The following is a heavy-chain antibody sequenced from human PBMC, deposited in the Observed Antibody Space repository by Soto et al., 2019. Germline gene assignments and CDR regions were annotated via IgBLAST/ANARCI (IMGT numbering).Heavy chain of an antibody. Sequence: GGSLRLSCAASRFTFSNYGMQWVRQAPGKGLEWVAVISHDGTVKYYADSVKGRFTISRDNSKNTLYLQMNSLRAEDTAVYYCAKQQYSSSSGQDYYYGMDVWGQGTTVTVSS. CDR3: AKQQYSSSSGQDYYYGMDV. V-gene: IGHV3-30*18. CDR1: RFTFSNYG. CDR2: ISHDGTVK. D-gene: IGHD6-6*01. J-gene: IGHJ6*02.